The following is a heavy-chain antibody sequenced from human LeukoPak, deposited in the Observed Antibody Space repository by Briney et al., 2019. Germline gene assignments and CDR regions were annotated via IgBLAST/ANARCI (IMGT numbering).Heavy chain of an antibody. J-gene: IGHJ4*02. CDR1: GFTCSDYY. V-gene: IGHV3-11*04. CDR2: ISSIGSTI. Sequence: GGSLRLSCAASGFTCSDYYMSWIRQAPGKGLEWVSYISSIGSTIYYADSVKGRFTISRDNAKNSLYLQMNSLRAEDTAVYYCARDGFVVPAAASGYWGQGTLVTVSS. D-gene: IGHD2-2*01. CDR3: ARDGFVVPAAASGY.